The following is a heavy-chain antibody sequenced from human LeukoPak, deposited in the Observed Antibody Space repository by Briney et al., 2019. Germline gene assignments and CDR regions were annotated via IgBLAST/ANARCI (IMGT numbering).Heavy chain of an antibody. J-gene: IGHJ6*03. D-gene: IGHD1-26*01. CDR2: INWNGGST. CDR1: GFPFDDYG. Sequence: SGGSLRLSCAASGFPFDDYGMTWVRQAPGKGLEWVSGINWNGGSTGYADSVKGRFTISRDNAKNSLYLQMNSLRAEDTAVYYCAKEGGVYSTPYYMDVWGKGTTVTVSS. V-gene: IGHV3-20*04. CDR3: AKEGGVYSTPYYMDV.